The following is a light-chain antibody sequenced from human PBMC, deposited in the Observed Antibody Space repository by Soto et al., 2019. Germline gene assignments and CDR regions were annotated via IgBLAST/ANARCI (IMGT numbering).Light chain of an antibody. CDR3: QQSYSTPWT. CDR1: QSISSY. J-gene: IGKJ1*01. CDR2: AAS. V-gene: IGKV1-39*01. Sequence: DIQMTKSPSSLSASVGDRVTITCRASQSISSYLNWYQQKPGKAPKLLIYAASSLQSVVPSRFSGSGSGTDFTLTISSLQPEDFATYYCQQSYSTPWTFGQGTKVEIK.